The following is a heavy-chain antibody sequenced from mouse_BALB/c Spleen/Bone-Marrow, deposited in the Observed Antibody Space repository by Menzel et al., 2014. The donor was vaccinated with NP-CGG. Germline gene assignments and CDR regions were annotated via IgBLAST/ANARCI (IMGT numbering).Heavy chain of an antibody. CDR2: IYHGSGST. CDR3: ANLGRYAMDY. V-gene: IGHV1-84*02. CDR1: GYTFTDYY. J-gene: IGHJ4*01. Sequence: QVQLKQSGPELVKPGASVEISCKASGYTFTDYYINWVKQTPGQGLEWIGWIYHGSGSTKYNEKFKGKATLTVDTSSSTAYMQLSSLTSEDTSVYFCANLGRYAMDYWGQGTSVTVSS. D-gene: IGHD3-1*01.